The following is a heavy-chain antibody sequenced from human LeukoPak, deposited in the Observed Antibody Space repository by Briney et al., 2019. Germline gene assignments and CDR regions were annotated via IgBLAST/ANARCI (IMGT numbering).Heavy chain of an antibody. CDR1: GFTFSTSG. J-gene: IGHJ4*02. Sequence: VQPGGSLKLPCAASGFTFSTSGMHWVRQASGKGLEWVGRIRSKAYSYATAYAASVKGRFTISRDDSKNTAYLQMNSLKTEDTAVYYCTRSQGDYWGQGTLVTVSS. V-gene: IGHV3-73*01. CDR2: IRSKAYSYAT. CDR3: TRSQGDY.